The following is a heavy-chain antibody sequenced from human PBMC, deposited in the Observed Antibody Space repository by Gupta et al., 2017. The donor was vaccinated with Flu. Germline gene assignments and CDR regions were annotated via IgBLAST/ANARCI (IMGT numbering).Heavy chain of an antibody. CDR2: MNPNNDDT. J-gene: IGHJ3*01. V-gene: IGHV1-2*02. Sequence: APGQGFEWMGWMNPNNDDTDYAQKFRGRVTMTKDTSISTAYMDLTSLTPDDTAVYYCARGSMVGAPTAAFDVWGQGTMVTVSS. CDR3: ARGSMVGAPTAAFDV. D-gene: IGHD1-26*01.